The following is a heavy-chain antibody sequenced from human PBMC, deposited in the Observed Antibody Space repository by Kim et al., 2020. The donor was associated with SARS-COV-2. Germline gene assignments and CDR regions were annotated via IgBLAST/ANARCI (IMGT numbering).Heavy chain of an antibody. D-gene: IGHD7-27*01. CDR2: IYYSGST. Sequence: SETLSLTCTVSGGSISSSSYYWGWIRQPPGKGLEWIGNIYYSGSTYYSPSLKSRVTISVYTSKNQFSLKLSSVTAADTAVYYCARPGVGFPTVRSDPRQCYFDLWGRGTLVTVSS. CDR1: GGSISSSSYY. J-gene: IGHJ2*01. V-gene: IGHV4-39*01. CDR3: ARPGVGFPTVRSDPRQCYFDL.